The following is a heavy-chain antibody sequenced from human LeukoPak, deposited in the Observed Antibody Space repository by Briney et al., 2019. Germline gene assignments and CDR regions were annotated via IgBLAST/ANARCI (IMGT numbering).Heavy chain of an antibody. CDR1: GFTFSSYW. CDR3: TSHYYGSGSYDY. D-gene: IGHD3-10*01. J-gene: IGHJ4*02. CDR2: IKSKNDGGTP. V-gene: IGHV3-15*01. Sequence: GGSLRLSCAASGFTFSSYWMSWVRQAPGKGLEWVGRIKSKNDGGTPDYAAPVKGRFTISRDDSKNTLYLQMNSLKTDEDTAVYYCTSHYYGSGSYDYWGQGTLVTVSS.